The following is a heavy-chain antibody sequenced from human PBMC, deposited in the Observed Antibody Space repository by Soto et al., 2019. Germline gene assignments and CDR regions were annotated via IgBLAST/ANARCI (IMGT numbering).Heavy chain of an antibody. Sequence: PSLVNPTETLTLTCTVSGFSLSNPRMGVSWIRQPPGKALEWLAHIFSDDEKSYSTSLKSRLIISKDTSKSQVVLTMTNMDPVDTATFYCARIMRDAVGVPDAIYYFYPWGQGIQVIFSS. D-gene: IGHD2-2*02. CDR3: ARIMRDAVGVPDAIYYFYP. CDR1: GFSLSNPRMG. V-gene: IGHV2-26*01. CDR2: IFSDDEK. J-gene: IGHJ5*02.